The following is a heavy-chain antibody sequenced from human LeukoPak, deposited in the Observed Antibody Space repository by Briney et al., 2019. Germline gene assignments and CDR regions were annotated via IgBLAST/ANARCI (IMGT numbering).Heavy chain of an antibody. Sequence: PGGSLRLSCAASGFTFSSFAMTWVRQAPGKGLEWVSAISGSGASTYYADSVRGRFTIPRDNSKNTLYLQMNSLRAEDTAVYYCAKGRGSPYYFEYWGQGTLVTVSS. J-gene: IGHJ4*02. CDR3: AKGRGSPYYFEY. CDR1: GFTFSSFA. V-gene: IGHV3-23*01. D-gene: IGHD1-26*01. CDR2: ISGSGAST.